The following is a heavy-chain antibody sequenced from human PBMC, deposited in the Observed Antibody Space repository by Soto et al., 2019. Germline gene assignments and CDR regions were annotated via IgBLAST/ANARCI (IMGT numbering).Heavy chain of an antibody. CDR3: AKETGTTSYYYYGMDV. CDR1: GFTFSSYV. CDR2: ISYDGSNK. D-gene: IGHD1-7*01. V-gene: IGHV3-30*18. Sequence: GGSLRLSCAASGFTFSSYVMHWVRQAPGKGLEWVAVISYDGSNKYYADSVKGRFTISRDNSKNTLYLQMNSLRAEDTAVYYCAKETGTTSYYYYGMDVWGQGTTVTVSS. J-gene: IGHJ6*02.